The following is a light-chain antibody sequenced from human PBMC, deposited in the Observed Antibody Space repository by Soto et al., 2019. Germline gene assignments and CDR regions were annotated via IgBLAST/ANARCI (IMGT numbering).Light chain of an antibody. J-gene: IGLJ2*01. CDR3: VLYMGSGISV. CDR2: STN. Sequence: QTVVTQHPSFSVSPGGTVTLTCGLSSASVSTSYYPSWYQQTPGQAPRTLIYSTNTRSSGVPDRFSGSILGNKAALTITGAQADDESDYYCVLYMGSGISVFGGGTKLTVL. CDR1: SASVSTSYY. V-gene: IGLV8-61*01.